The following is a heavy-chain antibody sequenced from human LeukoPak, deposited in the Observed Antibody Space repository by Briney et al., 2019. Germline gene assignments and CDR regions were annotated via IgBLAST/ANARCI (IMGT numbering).Heavy chain of an antibody. CDR3: TTDPVVVPAAMSRSFDY. V-gene: IGHV3-15*01. CDR2: IKSKTDGGTT. Sequence: GGSLRLSCAASGFTFSNAWMSWVRQAPGKGLEWVGRIKSKTDGGTTDYAAPVKGRFTISRDDSKNTLYLQMNSLKTEDTAVYCCTTDPVVVPAAMSRSFDYWGQGTLVTVSS. CDR1: GFTFSNAW. J-gene: IGHJ4*02. D-gene: IGHD2-2*01.